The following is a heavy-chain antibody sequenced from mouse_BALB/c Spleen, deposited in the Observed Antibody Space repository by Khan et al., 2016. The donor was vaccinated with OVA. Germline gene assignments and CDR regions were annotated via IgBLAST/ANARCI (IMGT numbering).Heavy chain of an antibody. CDR2: INTNTGEP. J-gene: IGHJ4*01. D-gene: IGHD1-1*01. Sequence: QVQLKQSGPELKKPGETVKISCKASGYTFTNYGLNWVKQAPGKGLQWMGWINTNTGEPTYAVDFKGRFAFSLETSASTAYLQINNLKNEDTATYFCARPPYVSYVMVYWGQGTSVTVSS. CDR1: GYTFTNYG. V-gene: IGHV9-3-1*01. CDR3: ARPPYVSYVMVY.